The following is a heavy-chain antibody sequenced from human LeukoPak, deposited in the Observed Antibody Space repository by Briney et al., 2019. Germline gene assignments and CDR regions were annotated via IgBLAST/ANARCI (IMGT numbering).Heavy chain of an antibody. D-gene: IGHD2/OR15-2a*01. V-gene: IGHV3-30*03. CDR2: ISFDGSNK. CDR1: GFTFSTYG. CDR3: ARDSPEAILDTNWFDP. J-gene: IGHJ5*02. Sequence: PGGSLRLSCAASGFTFSTYGMYWVRQAPGKGLEWVAVISFDGSNKYYVDSVKGRFTISRDNAKNSLYLQMNSLRAEDTAVYYCARDSPEAILDTNWFDPWGQGTLVTVSS.